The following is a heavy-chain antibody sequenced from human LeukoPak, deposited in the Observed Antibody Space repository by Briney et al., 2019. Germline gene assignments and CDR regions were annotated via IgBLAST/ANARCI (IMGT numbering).Heavy chain of an antibody. V-gene: IGHV1-69*13. Sequence: GASVKVSCKASGGTFSSYAISWVRQAPGQGLEWMGGIIPIFGTANYAQKFQGRVTITADESTSTAYMELSSLRSEDTAVYYCARGPIVVVPAATLYYYYYMDVWGKGTTVTVSS. J-gene: IGHJ6*03. CDR2: IIPIFGTA. CDR1: GGTFSSYA. CDR3: ARGPIVVVPAATLYYYYYMDV. D-gene: IGHD2-2*01.